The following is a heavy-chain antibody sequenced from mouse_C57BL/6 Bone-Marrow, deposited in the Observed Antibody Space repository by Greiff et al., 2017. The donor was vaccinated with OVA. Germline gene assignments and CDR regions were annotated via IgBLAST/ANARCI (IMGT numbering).Heavy chain of an antibody. Sequence: QVQLQKPGAELVMPGASVKLSCKASGYTFTSYWMHWVKQRPGQGLEWIGEIDPSDSYTNYNQKFKGKSTLTVDKSSSTAYMQLSSLTSEDSAVYYGAREGIYYGYDYAMDYWGQGTSVTVSS. V-gene: IGHV1-69*01. CDR2: IDPSDSYT. J-gene: IGHJ4*01. D-gene: IGHD2-2*01. CDR3: AREGIYYGYDYAMDY. CDR1: GYTFTSYW.